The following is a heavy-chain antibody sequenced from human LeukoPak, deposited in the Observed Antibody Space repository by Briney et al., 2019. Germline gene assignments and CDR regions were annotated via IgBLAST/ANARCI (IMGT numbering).Heavy chain of an antibody. CDR2: INPKTGGT. CDR1: GYISTGHY. J-gene: IGHJ3*02. D-gene: IGHD5-24*01. Sequence: GTSVKVSCKASGYISTGHYMNWVRQAPGQGLEWMGRINPKTGGTNYAQNFQGRVTMTRDTSISTTYMELSRLRPDDTAVYYCARVGDGLNDGFDIWGQGTMVTVSS. V-gene: IGHV1-2*06. CDR3: ARVGDGLNDGFDI.